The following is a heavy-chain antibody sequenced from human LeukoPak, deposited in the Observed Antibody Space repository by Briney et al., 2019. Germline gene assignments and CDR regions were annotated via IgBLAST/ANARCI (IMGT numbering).Heavy chain of an antibody. CDR1: GESGSSYGPG. CDR2: TYYRSKWYN. Sequence: SQTLSRTCAISGESGSSYGPGWNWIRQSPSRGLERLGRTYYRSKWYNEYALSVRSRITISPDTSKNQVSLQLNSVTPDDTAFYYCGRDIGAAIGHWGQGTLVTVSS. V-gene: IGHV6-1*01. J-gene: IGHJ4*02. CDR3: GRDIGAAIGH. D-gene: IGHD6-13*01.